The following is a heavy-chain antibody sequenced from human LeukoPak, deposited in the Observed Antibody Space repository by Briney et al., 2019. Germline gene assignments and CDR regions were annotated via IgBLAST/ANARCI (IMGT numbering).Heavy chain of an antibody. J-gene: IGHJ3*01. Sequence: SVKITCKSSGGPFDNYAINWVRQAPGQGLEWMGRIIPSLNRANYAQIRVTITADKSTATAYMELSGLRYEDTAVYYCARRTDRVDDAFDVWGQGTMVTVSS. D-gene: IGHD3/OR15-3a*01. V-gene: IGHV1-69*04. CDR2: IIPSLNRA. CDR1: GGPFDNYA. CDR3: ARRTDRVDDAFDV.